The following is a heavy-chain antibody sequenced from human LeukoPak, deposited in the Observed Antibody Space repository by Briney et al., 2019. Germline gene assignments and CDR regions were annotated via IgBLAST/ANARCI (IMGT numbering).Heavy chain of an antibody. CDR3: ARGGRRGVVVAATDHDY. Sequence: ASVKVSCKASGYTFTSYDINWVRRATGQGLEWMGWMNPNSGNTGYAQKFQGRVTMTRNTSISTAYMELSSLRSEDTAVYYCARGGRRGVVVAATDHDYWGQGTLVTVSS. V-gene: IGHV1-8*01. D-gene: IGHD2-15*01. J-gene: IGHJ4*02. CDR1: GYTFTSYD. CDR2: MNPNSGNT.